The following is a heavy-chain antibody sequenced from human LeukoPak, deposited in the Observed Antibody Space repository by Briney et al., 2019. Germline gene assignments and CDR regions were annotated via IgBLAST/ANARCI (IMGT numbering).Heavy chain of an antibody. CDR2: IDYRGNT. V-gene: IGHV4-39*07. CDR1: GGSISSSGYH. Sequence: SETLSLTCTVSGGSISSSGYHWGWIRQSPGKGLEWIGTIDYRGNTYYNPSLKGRVTISVDTSKSQFSLRLSSVTAADTAVYYCARDPSKVRFLEWPNWFDPWGQGTLVTVSS. J-gene: IGHJ5*02. D-gene: IGHD3-3*01. CDR3: ARDPSKVRFLEWPNWFDP.